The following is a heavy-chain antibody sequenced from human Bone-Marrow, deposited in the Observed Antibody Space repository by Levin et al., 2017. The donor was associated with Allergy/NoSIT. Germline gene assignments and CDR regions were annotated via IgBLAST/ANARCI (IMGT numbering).Heavy chain of an antibody. CDR2: ISSTGSTI. V-gene: IGHV3-11*01. Sequence: PGGSLRLSCAAPGFTFSDYYMSWIRQAPGKGLEWLSYISSTGSTIYYADSVRGRFTISRDNAKNSLYLQMNSLRAEDTAVYYCARIGLGYCTSSSCWWFDPWGQGTLVTVSS. CDR1: GFTFSDYY. CDR3: ARIGLGYCTSSSCWWFDP. D-gene: IGHD2-2*01. J-gene: IGHJ5*02.